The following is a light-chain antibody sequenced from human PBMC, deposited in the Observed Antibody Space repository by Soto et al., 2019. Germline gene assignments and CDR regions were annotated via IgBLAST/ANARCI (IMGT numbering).Light chain of an antibody. CDR3: QQRSNWPLT. V-gene: IGKV3-11*01. CDR1: QSVSSY. CDR2: DAS. Sequence: ETVLTQSPATLSLSPGERATLSCMASQSVSSYLGWYQQKPGQAPRLLIYDASNRATGIPARFSGSGSGTDFTLTISSLEPADFAVYYCQQRSNWPLTFGGGTKVDIK. J-gene: IGKJ4*01.